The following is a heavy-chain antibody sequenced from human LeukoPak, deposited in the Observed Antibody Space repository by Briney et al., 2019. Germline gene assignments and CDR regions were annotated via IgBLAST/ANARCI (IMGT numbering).Heavy chain of an antibody. V-gene: IGHV4-38-2*02. CDR2: IHHSGST. D-gene: IGHD1-26*01. CDR3: ASKSIHSGRVTWFDP. Sequence: PSETLSLTCSVSGYSISSDSYWGWIRQPPGKGLEWIGSIHHSGSTFYNPSLKSRVTISVDTSKNQFSLKLSSVTAADTAVYYCASKSIHSGRVTWFDPWGQGTLVTVSS. CDR1: GYSISSDSY. J-gene: IGHJ5*02.